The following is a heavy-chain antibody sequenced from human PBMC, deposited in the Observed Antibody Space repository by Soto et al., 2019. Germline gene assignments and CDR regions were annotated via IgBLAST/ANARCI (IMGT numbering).Heavy chain of an antibody. CDR1: GFTFSSYS. D-gene: IGHD2-15*01. CDR2: ISSSSSNI. J-gene: IGHJ4*02. V-gene: IGHV3-48*02. CDR3: ARGPQYCSAGSCYSHFDS. Sequence: EVQLVESGGGLVQPGGSLRLSCAASGFTFSSYSMNWVRQAPGKGLEWVSYISSSSSNIYYADSVKGRFTISRDNATNSLYLQMNSLTHEDAAVYYCARGPQYCSAGSCYSHFDSWGQGTLVTVSS.